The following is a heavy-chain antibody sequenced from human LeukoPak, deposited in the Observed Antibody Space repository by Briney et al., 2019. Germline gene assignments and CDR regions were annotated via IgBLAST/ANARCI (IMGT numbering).Heavy chain of an antibody. Sequence: PGGSLRLSCVASGFTFDDYAMHWVRQVPGKGLEWVAVIWYDGSNKYYADSVKGRFTISRDNSKNTLYLQMNSLRAEDTAVYYCAKDQGIQLWLSLFDCWGQGTLVTVSS. CDR1: GFTFDDYA. CDR2: IWYDGSNK. D-gene: IGHD5-18*01. V-gene: IGHV3-33*06. CDR3: AKDQGIQLWLSLFDC. J-gene: IGHJ4*02.